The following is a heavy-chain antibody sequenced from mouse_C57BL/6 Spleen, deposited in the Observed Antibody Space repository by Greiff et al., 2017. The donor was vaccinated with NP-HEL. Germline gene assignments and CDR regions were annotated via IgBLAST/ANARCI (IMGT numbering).Heavy chain of an antibody. J-gene: IGHJ3*01. CDR1: GYAFSSSW. CDR2: IYPGDGDT. CDR3: ERGGSSGYRPAWFAY. V-gene: IGHV1-82*01. Sequence: QVQLQQSGPELVKPGASVKISCKASGYAFSSSWMNWVKQRPGKGLEWIGRIYPGDGDTNYNGKFKGKATLTADKSSSTAYMQLSSLTSEDSAVYFCERGGSSGYRPAWFAYWGQGTLVTVSA. D-gene: IGHD3-2*02.